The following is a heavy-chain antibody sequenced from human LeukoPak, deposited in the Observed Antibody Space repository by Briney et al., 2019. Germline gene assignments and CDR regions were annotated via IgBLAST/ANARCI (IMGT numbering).Heavy chain of an antibody. CDR3: ARHWYCSGGSCYDF. CDR2: IYPGDSDA. V-gene: IGHV5-51*01. CDR1: GYSFTSYW. Sequence: GASLQISCKGSGYSFTSYWIGWVRQMPGKGLEWMGIIYPGDSDARYSPSFQGQVTISADKSISTAYLQWSSLKASDTAMYYCARHWYCSGGSCYDFWGQGTLVTVSS. D-gene: IGHD2-15*01. J-gene: IGHJ4*02.